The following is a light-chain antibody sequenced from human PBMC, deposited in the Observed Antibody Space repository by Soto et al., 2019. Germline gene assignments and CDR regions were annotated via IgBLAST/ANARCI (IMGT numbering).Light chain of an antibody. Sequence: EIVMTQSPATLSVSPGERVTLSCRASQSISSNLAWYQQKPGQAPSLLMYGTSTRATGIPARFSGSGSGTEFPLTISSLQSEDFAVYYCQQYNTWSSITFGQGTRLEI. V-gene: IGKV3-15*01. CDR3: QQYNTWSSIT. CDR2: GTS. CDR1: QSISSN. J-gene: IGKJ5*01.